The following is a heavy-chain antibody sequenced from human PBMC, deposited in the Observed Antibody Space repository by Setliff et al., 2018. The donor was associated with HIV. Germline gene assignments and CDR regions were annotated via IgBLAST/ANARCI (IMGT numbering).Heavy chain of an antibody. Sequence: SETLSLTCTVSGGSVNSQTDYWTWIRQPAGKGLEWIGHIYISRNTNYNTSLKGRVAMSVDRSKNQFSLKLNSVTAADTAVYYCARARGSVAYINTFDSWGQGTLVTVSS. J-gene: IGHJ4*02. CDR2: IYISRNT. D-gene: IGHD3-16*01. CDR1: GGSVNSQTDY. V-gene: IGHV4-61*09. CDR3: ARARGSVAYINTFDS.